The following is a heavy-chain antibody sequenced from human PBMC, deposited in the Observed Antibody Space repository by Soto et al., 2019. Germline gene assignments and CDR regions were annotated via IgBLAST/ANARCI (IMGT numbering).Heavy chain of an antibody. J-gene: IGHJ6*02. Sequence: QVQLVQSGAEVKKPGASVKVSCRASGYTFTSYGISWVRQAPGQGLEWLGWISAYNGNTNYAQKFQGRVTMTTDTSTNTAYMERRSLRSDDSAMYFCARYILSGYYGNYYYYAMDVWGQGTTVAVSS. CDR3: ARYILSGYYGNYYYYAMDV. V-gene: IGHV1-18*01. CDR1: GYTFTSYG. D-gene: IGHD3-9*01. CDR2: ISAYNGNT.